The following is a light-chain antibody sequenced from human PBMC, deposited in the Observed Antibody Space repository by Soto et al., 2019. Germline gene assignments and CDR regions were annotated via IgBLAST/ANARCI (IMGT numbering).Light chain of an antibody. CDR3: CAYRGRSTVV. J-gene: IGLJ2*01. V-gene: IGLV2-23*02. CDR1: SSNVGNYNL. CDR2: GLT. Sequence: QSALTQPASVSGSPGQSITISCTGTSSNVGNYNLVSWYQHHPGTAPKLLNYGLTQQSSGVSNRCSDSESGNTASLTISGLQAEDESDYYCCAYRGRSTVVFGGGTKVTVL.